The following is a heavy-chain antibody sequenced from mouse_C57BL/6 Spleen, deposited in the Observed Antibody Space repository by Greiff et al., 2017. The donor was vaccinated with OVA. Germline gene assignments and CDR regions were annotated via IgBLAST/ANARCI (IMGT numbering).Heavy chain of an antibody. Sequence: EVKLVESGGGLVKPGGSLKLSCAASGFTFSDYGMHWVRQAPEKGLEWVAYISGGSSTIYYADTVKGRFTISRDNAKNTLFLQMTSLRSEDTAMYYCARNHYYGSSPLDYWGQGTTLTVSS. CDR2: ISGGSSTI. D-gene: IGHD1-1*01. CDR1: GFTFSDYG. V-gene: IGHV5-17*01. J-gene: IGHJ2*01. CDR3: ARNHYYGSSPLDY.